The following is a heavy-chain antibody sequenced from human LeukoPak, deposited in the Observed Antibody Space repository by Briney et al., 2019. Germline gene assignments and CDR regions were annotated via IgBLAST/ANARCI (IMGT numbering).Heavy chain of an antibody. CDR3: ARDLKYSSSSPDY. CDR1: GFTFSSYS. CDR2: IGSSTSYI. D-gene: IGHD6-6*01. Sequence: GGSLRLSCAASGFTFSSYSMNWVRQAPGKGLEWVSSIGSSTSYIYYADSVRGRFTISRDNAKNSLYLQMNSLRAEDTAVYYCARDLKYSSSSPDYWGQGTLVTVSS. J-gene: IGHJ4*02. V-gene: IGHV3-21*01.